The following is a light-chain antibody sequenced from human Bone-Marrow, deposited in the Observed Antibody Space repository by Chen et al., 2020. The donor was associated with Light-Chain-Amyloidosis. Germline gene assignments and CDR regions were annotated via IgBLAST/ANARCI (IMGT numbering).Light chain of an antibody. V-gene: IGLV3-25*03. CDR3: QSADSSGTYEVI. J-gene: IGLJ2*01. CDR2: RDT. Sequence: SYELTQPPSVSVSPGQTARITCSGDDLPTKYAYWYQQKPGQAPVLVIHRDTERPSGISERFYGSSSGTTATLTISGGQAEDEAAYHCQSADSSGTYEVIFGGGTKLTVL. CDR1: DLPTKY.